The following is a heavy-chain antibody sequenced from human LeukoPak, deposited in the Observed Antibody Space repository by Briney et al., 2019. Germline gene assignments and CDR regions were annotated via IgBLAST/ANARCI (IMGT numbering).Heavy chain of an antibody. V-gene: IGHV3-21*06. CDR2: ISSSNSCI. D-gene: IGHD3-10*01. J-gene: IGHJ5*02. Sequence: GGSLRLSCAGSGFTFRSYSMNWVRQAPGKGLEWVAYISSSNSCINYADSVKGRFTISRDNAKNSLYLQMNSLRVEDTAVYYCATYYGSRSSWFDTWGQGTLVTVSS. CDR1: GFTFRSYS. CDR3: ATYYGSRSSWFDT.